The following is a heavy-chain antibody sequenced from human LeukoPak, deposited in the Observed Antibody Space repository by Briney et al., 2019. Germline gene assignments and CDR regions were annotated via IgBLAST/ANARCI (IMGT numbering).Heavy chain of an antibody. D-gene: IGHD3-10*01. CDR2: IHHTGNS. V-gene: IGHV4-59*08. CDR3: ASMNYYGSGSYSTYYFDY. Sequence: KPSETLSLTCTVSGGSITSYYWNWIRQPPGKGLEWIGYIHHTGNSFYNPSLKSRLIMSVDTSKNQFSLKLSSVTAADTAVYYCASMNYYGSGSYSTYYFDYWGQGTLVTVSS. J-gene: IGHJ4*02. CDR1: GGSITSYY.